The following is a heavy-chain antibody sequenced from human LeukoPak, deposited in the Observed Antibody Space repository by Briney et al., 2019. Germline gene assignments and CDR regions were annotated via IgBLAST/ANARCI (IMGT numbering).Heavy chain of an antibody. CDR3: GRATVEMATITFDY. CDR2: IYSGGST. D-gene: IGHD5-24*01. CDR1: GFSVSSNY. J-gene: IGHJ4*02. V-gene: IGHV3-53*01. Sequence: GGSLRLSCPASGFSVSSNYMSWVRQAPGKGLEWVSVIYSGGSTYYADYVKGQFTNSRDNSKNTLYLQMYSLRAEGTAVYYCGRATVEMATITFDYWGQGALVTVSS.